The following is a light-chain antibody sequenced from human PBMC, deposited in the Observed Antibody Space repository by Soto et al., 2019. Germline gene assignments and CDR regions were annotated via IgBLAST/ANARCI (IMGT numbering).Light chain of an antibody. J-gene: IGLJ3*02. V-gene: IGLV2-14*01. CDR1: SSDVGGYNY. Sequence: QSALTQPASVSGSPGLSITISCTGTSSDVGGYNYVSWYQQHPGKAPKLMIYDVSYRPSGVSNRFSGSKSGNTASLTISGLQAEDEADYYCSSYTSSSTWVFGGGTKLTVL. CDR3: SSYTSSSTWV. CDR2: DVS.